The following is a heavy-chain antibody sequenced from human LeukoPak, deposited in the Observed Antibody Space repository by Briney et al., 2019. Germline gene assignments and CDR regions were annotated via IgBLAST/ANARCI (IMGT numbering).Heavy chain of an antibody. V-gene: IGHV1-69*13. CDR1: GYTFTSYA. Sequence: ASVKVSCKASGYTFTSYAISWVRQAPGQGLEWMGGIIPIFGTANYAQRFQGRVTITADESTSTAYMELSSLRSEDTAVYYCVRGGDYGQYYFDYWGQGTLVTVSS. CDR3: VRGGDYGQYYFDY. CDR2: IIPIFGTA. D-gene: IGHD4-17*01. J-gene: IGHJ4*02.